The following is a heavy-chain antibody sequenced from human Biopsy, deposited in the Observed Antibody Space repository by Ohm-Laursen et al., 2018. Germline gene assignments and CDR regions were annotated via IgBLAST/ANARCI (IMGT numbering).Heavy chain of an antibody. V-gene: IGHV4-59*01. Sequence: GTLSLTCTVSGGSMTGYEWSWIRLAPGKGLEWIGYIYYSGGTKYNPSLASRVTFSVDMSKSQFSLKLYSVTAADTAVYYCARVEAGTYDALDIGGQGTLVAVSA. CDR2: IYYSGGT. D-gene: IGHD1-26*01. J-gene: IGHJ3*02. CDR3: ARVEAGTYDALDI. CDR1: GGSMTGYE.